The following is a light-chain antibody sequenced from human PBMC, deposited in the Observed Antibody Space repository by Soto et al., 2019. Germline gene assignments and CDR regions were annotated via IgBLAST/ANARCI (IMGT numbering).Light chain of an antibody. J-gene: IGLJ3*02. Sequence: QSVLIQPPSASGTPGQRVTISCSGSSSNIGSNYVYWFQQLPGAAPKLLIYRNNQRPSGVPDRFSGSKSGTSASLAFSGLQSEDEADYYCSSWDDSLNAWVFGGGTKLTVL. CDR2: RNN. CDR3: SSWDDSLNAWV. CDR1: SSNIGSNY. V-gene: IGLV1-44*01.